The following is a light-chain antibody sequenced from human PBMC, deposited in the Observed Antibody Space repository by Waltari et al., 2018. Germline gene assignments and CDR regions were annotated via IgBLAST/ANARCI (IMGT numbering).Light chain of an antibody. CDR3: QQYGSSLYI. CDR2: AAS. CDR1: QSVSSSY. J-gene: IGKJ2*01. Sequence: EIVLTQSPGTLSLSPGERVTLSCRASQSVSSSYLAWYQQKPGQAPRLLIYAASTRATGIPDRFRGSESGTDFTHTISRLEPEDFAVYYCQQYGSSLYIFGQGTKLEIK. V-gene: IGKV3-20*01.